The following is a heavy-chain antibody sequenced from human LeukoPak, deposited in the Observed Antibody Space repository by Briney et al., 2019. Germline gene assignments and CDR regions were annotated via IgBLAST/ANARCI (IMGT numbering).Heavy chain of an antibody. D-gene: IGHD6-13*01. J-gene: IGHJ6*03. CDR2: IKQDGSEK. CDR3: ARATAAAGTYMDYYYYYMDV. Sequence: GGSLRLSCAASGFTFSSYAMSRVRQAPGKGLEWVANIKQDGSEKYYVDSVKGRFTISRDNAKNSLYLQMNSLRAEDTAVYYCARATAAAGTYMDYYYYYMDVWGKGTTVTVSS. V-gene: IGHV3-7*01. CDR1: GFTFSSYA.